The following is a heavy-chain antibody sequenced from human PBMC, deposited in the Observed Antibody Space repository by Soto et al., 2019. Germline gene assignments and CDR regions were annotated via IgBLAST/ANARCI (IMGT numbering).Heavy chain of an antibody. D-gene: IGHD6-13*01. CDR1: GGTFSSYA. J-gene: IGHJ5*02. CDR3: ARAYGGSSWDVWFDP. CDR2: IIPIFVTA. V-gene: IGHV1-69*01. Sequence: QVQLVQSGAEVKKTGSSVKVSCKASGGTFSSYAISWVRQAPGQGLEWMGGIIPIFVTAHYAQKFQGRVTIPAYESTSTAYMELSSLRSEDTAVYYCARAYGGSSWDVWFDPWGQGTLVTVSS.